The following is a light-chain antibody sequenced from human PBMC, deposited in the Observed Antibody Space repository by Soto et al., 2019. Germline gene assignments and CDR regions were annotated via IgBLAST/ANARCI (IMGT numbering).Light chain of an antibody. J-gene: IGKJ4*01. V-gene: IGKV3-20*01. Sequence: DIVLTQSPGTLSLSPGERATLSCRASQSVSSNHLAWYQQKPGQAPRLLIYGGSSRATGIPVRFSGSGSETDFTLTITRLEPEDFAVYSCQQYGSSPLTFGGGTKVEIK. CDR1: QSVSSNH. CDR3: QQYGSSPLT. CDR2: GGS.